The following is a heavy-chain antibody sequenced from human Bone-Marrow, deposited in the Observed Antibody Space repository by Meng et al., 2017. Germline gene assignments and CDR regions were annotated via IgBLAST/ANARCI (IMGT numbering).Heavy chain of an antibody. CDR2: TYYRSKWYT. D-gene: IGHD3-22*01. CDR3: ARGDYSSSPSF. Sequence: QVQLTQAGPGTVKPSQTLSLACAISGDSVSSNSAAWHWIRQSPSRGLEWLGRTYYRSKWYTDYAVSVKSRITINPDTSKNQFSLQLNSVTPEDTAVYYCARGDYSSSPSFWGQGTLVTVSS. J-gene: IGHJ4*02. CDR1: GDSVSSNSAA. V-gene: IGHV6-1*01.